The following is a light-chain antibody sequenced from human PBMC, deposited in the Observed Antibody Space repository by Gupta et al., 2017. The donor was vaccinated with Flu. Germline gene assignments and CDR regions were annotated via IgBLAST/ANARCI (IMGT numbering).Light chain of an antibody. V-gene: IGKV1-39*01. Sequence: DIQMTQSPPSLSASVGDRVTITCREIQTITNYLNWYQLKPGKAPKLLIYAASTLQSGVPSRFSGSGSVTDFPLTIANLQPEESATYYCQQSYRTPSFGQGTNLEIK. CDR3: QQSYRTPS. CDR1: QTITNY. J-gene: IGKJ2*01. CDR2: AAS.